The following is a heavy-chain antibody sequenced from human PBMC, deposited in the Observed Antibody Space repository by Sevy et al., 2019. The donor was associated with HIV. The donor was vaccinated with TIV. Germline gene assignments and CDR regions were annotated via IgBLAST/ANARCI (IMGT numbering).Heavy chain of an antibody. D-gene: IGHD4-4*01. CDR1: GFTFSNAW. CDR3: TTSLREYSSVDY. V-gene: IGHV3-15*01. Sequence: GGSLRLSCAASGFTFSNAWMTWVRQAPGKGLECIGLIKSKSYGGTTDYAAPVKDRFTISRDDSKNTRYLQMNSLKTEDTAVYYCTTSLREYSSVDYWGQGTLVTVSS. CDR2: IKSKSYGGTT. J-gene: IGHJ4*02.